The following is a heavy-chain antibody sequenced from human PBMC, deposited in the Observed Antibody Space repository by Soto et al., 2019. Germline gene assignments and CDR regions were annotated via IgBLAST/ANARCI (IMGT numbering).Heavy chain of an antibody. V-gene: IGHV3-33*01. CDR1: GFTFSSYG. D-gene: IGHD3-10*01. Sequence: GGSLRLSCAASGFTFSSYGMHWVRQAPGKGLEWVAVIWYDGSNKYYADSVKGRFTISRDNSKNTLYLQMNSLRAEDTAVYYCARGRIGEFDFDYWGQGTLVTVSS. CDR3: ARGRIGEFDFDY. J-gene: IGHJ4*02. CDR2: IWYDGSNK.